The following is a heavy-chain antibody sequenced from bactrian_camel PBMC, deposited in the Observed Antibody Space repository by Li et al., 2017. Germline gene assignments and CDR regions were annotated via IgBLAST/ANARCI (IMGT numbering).Heavy chain of an antibody. CDR3: VRSRVLSESNCHGDY. CDR1: ELFFSSYY. CDR2: ILSDGSYS. Sequence: QVQLVESGGGLVQPGGSLRLSCVVSELFFSSYYMTWVRQAPGKGLEWVGSILSDGSYSTYADSVRGRFTIARDNRKNTLYLQMNSLKPEDTAVYYCVRSRVLSESNCHGDYWGQGTQVTVS. V-gene: IGHV3S6*01. J-gene: IGHJ4*01. D-gene: IGHD8*01.